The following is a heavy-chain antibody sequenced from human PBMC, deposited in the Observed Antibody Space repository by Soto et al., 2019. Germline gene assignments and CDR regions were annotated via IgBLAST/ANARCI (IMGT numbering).Heavy chain of an antibody. J-gene: IGHJ6*03. CDR1: GDSVSSNSAA. V-gene: IGHV6-1*01. CDR2: TYYRSKWYN. CDR3: ARDLIVGDYSGRYYYYYYMDV. D-gene: IGHD4-17*01. Sequence: SQTLSLTCAISGDSVSSNSAAWNWIRQSPSRGLEWLGRTYYRSKWYNDYAVSVKSRITINPDTSKNQFSLQLNSVTPEDTAVYYCARDLIVGDYSGRYYYYYYMDVWGKGTTVTVSS.